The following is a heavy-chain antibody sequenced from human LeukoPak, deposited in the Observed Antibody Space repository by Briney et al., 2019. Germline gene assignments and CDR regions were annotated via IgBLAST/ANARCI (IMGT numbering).Heavy chain of an antibody. CDR2: IYYSGST. CDR1: GGSISSGGYY. J-gene: IGHJ6*02. V-gene: IGHV4-31*03. Sequence: PSETLSLTCTVSGGSISSGGYYWSWIRQHPGTGLEWIGYIYYSGSTYYNPPLKSRVTISVDTSKNQFSLKLSSVTAADTAVYYCAREGRSVEFGEFALDGMDVWGQGTTVTVSS. D-gene: IGHD3-10*01. CDR3: AREGRSVEFGEFALDGMDV.